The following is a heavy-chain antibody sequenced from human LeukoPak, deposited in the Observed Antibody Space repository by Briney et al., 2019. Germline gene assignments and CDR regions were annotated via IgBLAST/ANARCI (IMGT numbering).Heavy chain of an antibody. Sequence: GGSLRLSCAASGFTFSSYEMNWVRQAPGKGLEWGSYISSSVSTIYYADSVKGRFTISRANDKNSMYLQMNSLRAEDTAVYYCARVYDSSGQTTGDAFDIWGQGTMVTVSS. J-gene: IGHJ3*02. D-gene: IGHD3-22*01. CDR3: ARVYDSSGQTTGDAFDI. V-gene: IGHV3-48*03. CDR1: GFTFSSYE. CDR2: ISSSVSTI.